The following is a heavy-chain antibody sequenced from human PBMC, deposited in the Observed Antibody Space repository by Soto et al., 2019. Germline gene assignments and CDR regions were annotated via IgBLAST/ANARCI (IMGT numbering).Heavy chain of an antibody. D-gene: IGHD3-22*01. CDR1: GYTFTSYG. Sequence: QVQLVQSGAEVKKPGASVKVSCKASGYTFTSYGISWVRQAPGQGLEWMGWISAYNGNTNYAQKLQGTGTMTTDTATSTPYMELRSLRSDDTAVYYCARDWSLVTMIVVAGAFDPWGQGTLVTVSS. V-gene: IGHV1-18*01. CDR2: ISAYNGNT. CDR3: ARDWSLVTMIVVAGAFDP. J-gene: IGHJ5*02.